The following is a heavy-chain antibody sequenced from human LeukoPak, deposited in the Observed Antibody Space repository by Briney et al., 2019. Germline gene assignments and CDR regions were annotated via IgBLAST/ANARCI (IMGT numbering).Heavy chain of an antibody. CDR1: GGSISSYY. V-gene: IGHV4-59*01. CDR2: IYYSGIT. J-gene: IGHJ4*02. Sequence: SETLSLTCTVSGGSISSYYWSWLRQPPGKGLEWIGFIYYSGITDYNPSPKGRVTISVDTSKNHFSLRLSSVTAADTAVYYCARVRALSYYDSSGDLYYFEYWGQGTLVTVSS. D-gene: IGHD3-22*01. CDR3: ARVRALSYYDSSGDLYYFEY.